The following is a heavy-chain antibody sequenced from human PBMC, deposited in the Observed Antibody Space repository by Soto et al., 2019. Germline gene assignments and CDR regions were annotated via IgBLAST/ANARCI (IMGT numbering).Heavy chain of an antibody. CDR2: ISGSGGST. V-gene: IGHV3-23*01. CDR3: AKDREDFDWLSQGYYYYYMDV. J-gene: IGHJ6*03. Sequence: PGGSLILSCAASGFTFSSYAMSWVRQAPGKGLEWVSAISGSGGSTYYADSVKGRFTISRDNSKNTLYLQMNSLRAEGTAVYYCAKDREDFDWLSQGYYYYYMDVWGKGTTVTVSS. CDR1: GFTFSSYA. D-gene: IGHD3-9*01.